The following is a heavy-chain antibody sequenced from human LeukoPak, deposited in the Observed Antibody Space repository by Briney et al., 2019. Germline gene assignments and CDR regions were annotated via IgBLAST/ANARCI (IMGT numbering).Heavy chain of an antibody. J-gene: IGHJ4*02. D-gene: IGHD5-18*01. Sequence: PSDTLSLTCAVYGGSFSGYYWSWIRQPPGKGLEWIGEINHSGSTNYNPSLKSRVTISVDTSKNQFSLKLSSVTAADTAVYYCAGVDTAMAQFDYWGQGTLVTVSS. V-gene: IGHV4-34*01. CDR1: GGSFSGYY. CDR3: AGVDTAMAQFDY. CDR2: INHSGST.